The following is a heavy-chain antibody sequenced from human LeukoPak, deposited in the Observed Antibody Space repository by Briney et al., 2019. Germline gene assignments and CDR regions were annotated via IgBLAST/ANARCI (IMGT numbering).Heavy chain of an antibody. CDR2: ISAYNGNT. D-gene: IGHD5-12*01. J-gene: IGHJ4*02. CDR3: ARGGEVATIQIGINDY. V-gene: IGHV1-18*01. Sequence: ASVKVSCKASGYTFTSYGISWVRQAPGQGLEWIGWISAYNGNTNYAQKLQGRVTMTTDTSTSTAYMELRSLRSDDTAVYYCARGGEVATIQIGINDYWGQGTLVTVSS. CDR1: GYTFTSYG.